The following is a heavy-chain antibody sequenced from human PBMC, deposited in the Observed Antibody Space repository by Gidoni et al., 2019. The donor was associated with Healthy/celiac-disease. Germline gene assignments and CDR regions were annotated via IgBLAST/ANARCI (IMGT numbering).Heavy chain of an antibody. J-gene: IGHJ4*02. CDR1: GYTFTGYY. CDR2: INPNSGGT. Sequence: QVQLVQSGAEVKKPGASVKVSCKASGYTFTGYYMHWVRQAPGQGLEWRGWINPNSGGTNYAQKFQGRVTMTRDTSISTASLELSRLRSDDPAVYYCARALGGGDSYFDYWGQGTLVTVSS. D-gene: IGHD3-16*01. V-gene: IGHV1-2*02. CDR3: ARALGGGDSYFDY.